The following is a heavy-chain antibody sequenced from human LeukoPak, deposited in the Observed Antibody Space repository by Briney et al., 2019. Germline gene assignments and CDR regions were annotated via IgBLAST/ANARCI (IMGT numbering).Heavy chain of an antibody. V-gene: IGHV4-59*12. CDR3: ARVSSSWYGYGMDV. CDR1: GGSISGYY. Sequence: SETLSLTCTVSGGSISGYYWSWVRQPPGKGLEWVGYISYSGSTNYNPSLKSRVTISVDKSKNQFSLKLSSVTAADTAVYYCARVSSSWYGYGMDVWGQGTTVTVSS. CDR2: ISYSGST. J-gene: IGHJ6*02. D-gene: IGHD6-13*01.